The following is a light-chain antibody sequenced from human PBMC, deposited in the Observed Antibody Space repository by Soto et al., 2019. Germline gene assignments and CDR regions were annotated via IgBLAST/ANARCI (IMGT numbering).Light chain of an antibody. Sequence: IQMTQSPNTLSASVGDSVAVTCRASENVNGHLAWYQQKPGKAPKLLICKASNLESGVPSRFSGSGSGTEFTLTVSSLQPDDFATYYCLQYDNYPLIFGGGTKVDIK. V-gene: IGKV1-5*03. J-gene: IGKJ4*01. CDR1: ENVNGH. CDR2: KAS. CDR3: LQYDNYPLI.